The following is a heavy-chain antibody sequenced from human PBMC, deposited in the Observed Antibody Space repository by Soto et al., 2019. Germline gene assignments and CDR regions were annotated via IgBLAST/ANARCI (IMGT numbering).Heavy chain of an antibody. J-gene: IGHJ6*02. CDR3: ARGGRSSWYGEYYYGMEV. Sequence: ASVKVSCKASGYTFTGYYMHWVRQAPGQGLEWMGWINPNSGGTNYAQKFQGWVTMTRDTSISTAYMEMSRLRSDDTAVYYCARGGRSSWYGEYYYGMEVWGQGTTVTVSS. D-gene: IGHD6-13*01. CDR1: GYTFTGYY. CDR2: INPNSGGT. V-gene: IGHV1-2*04.